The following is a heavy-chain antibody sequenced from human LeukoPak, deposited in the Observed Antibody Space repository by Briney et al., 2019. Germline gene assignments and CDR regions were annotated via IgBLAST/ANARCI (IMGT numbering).Heavy chain of an antibody. D-gene: IGHD1-1*01. J-gene: IGHJ6*02. V-gene: IGHV1-3*01. CDR2: INAGNGNT. CDR1: GYTFTSYA. Sequence: ASVKVSCKASGYTFTSYAMHWVRQAPGQRLEWMGWINAGNGNTKYSQKFQGRVTITRDTSASTAYMELSSLRSEDTAVYYCAREPPFPWNRSSYYSYGMDVWGQGTTVTVSS. CDR3: AREPPFPWNRSSYYSYGMDV.